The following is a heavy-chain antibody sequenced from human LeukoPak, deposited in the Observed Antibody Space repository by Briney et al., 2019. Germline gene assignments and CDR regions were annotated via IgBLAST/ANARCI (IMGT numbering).Heavy chain of an antibody. V-gene: IGHV3-23*01. CDR3: AKAYYSSGWWNHYYYGMDV. D-gene: IGHD6-19*01. Sequence: PGGSLRLSCAASGFTFSSYAMSWVRQAPGKGLEWVSAISSSGGSTYYADSVKGRFTISRDNSKNTLYLQMNSLRAEDTAVYYCAKAYYSSGWWNHYYYGMDVWGQGTTVTVSS. CDR2: ISSSGGST. CDR1: GFTFSSYA. J-gene: IGHJ6*02.